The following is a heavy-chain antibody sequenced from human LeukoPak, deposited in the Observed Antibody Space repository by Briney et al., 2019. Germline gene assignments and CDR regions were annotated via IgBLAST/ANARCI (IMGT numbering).Heavy chain of an antibody. CDR3: AKELYSSSWYPFSPYYYYGMDV. J-gene: IGHJ6*02. CDR2: LSGSCGST. CDR1: GFPLRRYA. V-gene: IGHV3-23*01. Sequence: GGSLGLFWGASGFPLRRYAMRGVRRASGKGLGGVSALSGSCGSTYYADSVKGRFTISRDNSKNTLYLQMNSLRAEDTAVYYCAKELYSSSWYPFSPYYYYGMDVWGQGTTVTVSS. D-gene: IGHD6-13*01.